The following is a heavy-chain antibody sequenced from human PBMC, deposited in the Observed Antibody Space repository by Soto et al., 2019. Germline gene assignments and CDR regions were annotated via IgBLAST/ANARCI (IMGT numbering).Heavy chain of an antibody. J-gene: IGHJ6*02. Sequence: SDTLSLTCTGSGGSISSSSYYWGWIRQPQGKGLEWIGSIYYSGSTYYNPSLKSRVTISVYTSKNQFSLKLSSVTAADTAVYYCAGGNSSGWDYYYYDGMDVWGPGTTVT. CDR1: GGSISSSSYY. CDR2: IYYSGST. D-gene: IGHD3-22*01. V-gene: IGHV4-39*01. CDR3: AGGNSSGWDYYYYDGMDV.